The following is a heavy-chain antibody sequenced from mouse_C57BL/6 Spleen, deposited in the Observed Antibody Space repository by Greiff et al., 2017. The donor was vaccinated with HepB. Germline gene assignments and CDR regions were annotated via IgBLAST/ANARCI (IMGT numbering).Heavy chain of an antibody. V-gene: IGHV5-4*03. CDR3: ARGNWEAWFAY. J-gene: IGHJ3*01. CDR2: ISDGGSYT. D-gene: IGHD4-1*01. Sequence: EVKLVESGGGLVKPGGSLKLSCAASGFTFSSYAMSWVRQTPEKRLEWVATISDGGSYTYYPDNVKGRFTISRDNAKNNLYLQMSHLKSEDTAMYYCARGNWEAWFAYWGQGTLVTVSA. CDR1: GFTFSSYA.